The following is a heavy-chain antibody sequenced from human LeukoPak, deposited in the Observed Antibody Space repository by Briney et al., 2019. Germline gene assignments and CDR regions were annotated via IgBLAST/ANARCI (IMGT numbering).Heavy chain of an antibody. CDR1: GFAFNIYT. CDR3: AKDGHCPDSECGTQIAVAGYVDY. Sequence: GGSLRLSCEASGFAFNIYTMNWVRQAPGKGLEWVSIINYNGGYTYYADSEKGRFTISRDNSKNTVYLQMNSLRPEDTATYYCAKDGHCPDSECGTQIAVAGYVDYWGQGALVTVSS. J-gene: IGHJ4*02. V-gene: IGHV3-23*01. CDR2: INYNGGYT. D-gene: IGHD2-8*01.